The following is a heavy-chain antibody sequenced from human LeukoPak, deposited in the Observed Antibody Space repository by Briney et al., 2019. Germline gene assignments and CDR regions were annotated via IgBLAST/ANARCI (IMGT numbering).Heavy chain of an antibody. V-gene: IGHV3-33*01. CDR1: GVSLSSHG. CDR3: ARDRGNDYFDS. J-gene: IGHJ4*02. CDR2: TWSDGRSE. Sequence: GGSLRLSCVVSGVSLSSHGMHWVRQAPGKRLEWLTFTWSDGRSEYYADSVKGRFSVSRDNSKNTVYLQIDSLRVEDTAVYYCARDRGNDYFDSWGQGTLVTVS.